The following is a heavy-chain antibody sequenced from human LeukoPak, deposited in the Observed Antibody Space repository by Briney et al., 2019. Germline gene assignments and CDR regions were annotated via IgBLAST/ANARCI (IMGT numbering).Heavy chain of an antibody. CDR1: GYTLTELS. V-gene: IGHV1-2*04. J-gene: IGHJ4*02. Sequence: ASVKVSCKVSGYTLTELSMHWVRQAPGQGLEWMGWINPNSGGTNYAQKFQGWVTMTRDTSISTAYMELSRLRSDDTAVYYCARDGVGATKGGDYWGQGTLVTVSS. CDR3: ARDGVGATKGGDY. CDR2: INPNSGGT. D-gene: IGHD1-26*01.